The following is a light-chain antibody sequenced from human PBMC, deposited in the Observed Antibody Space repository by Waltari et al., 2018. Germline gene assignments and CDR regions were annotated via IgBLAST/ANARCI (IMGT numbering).Light chain of an antibody. Sequence: EIVLTQFPDTLSLSPGERVALSCRASAIISNDHLSWYQQQPGQAPRPLIYGASRSATSVPDRFSGSGSGTDFTLTISRLEPEDFAFYYCHQYGSPPLTFGGGVKVEIK. J-gene: IGKJ4*01. CDR2: GAS. CDR1: AIISNDH. V-gene: IGKV3-20*01. CDR3: HQYGSPPLT.